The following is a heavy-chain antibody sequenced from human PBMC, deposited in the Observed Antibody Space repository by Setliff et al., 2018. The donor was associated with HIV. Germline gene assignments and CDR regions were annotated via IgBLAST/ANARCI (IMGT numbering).Heavy chain of an antibody. CDR3: ARVFGVRQAFDN. D-gene: IGHD3-10*02. J-gene: IGHJ4*02. V-gene: IGHV1-2*02. Sequence: ASVKVSCKASGNAFNGNRVHWVRQAPGQGLEWMGWINPNSGGTNYAQKFQGRVTMTRDTSITTAYMELSRLSSDDTAVYYCARVFGVRQAFDNWGQGTLVTVSS. CDR2: INPNSGGT. CDR1: GNAFNGNR.